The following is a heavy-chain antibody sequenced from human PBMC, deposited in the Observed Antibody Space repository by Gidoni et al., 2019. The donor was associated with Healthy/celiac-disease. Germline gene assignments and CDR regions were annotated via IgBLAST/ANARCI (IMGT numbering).Heavy chain of an antibody. V-gene: IGHV4-39*01. CDR1: GGPISSSSYY. D-gene: IGHD2-2*01. Sequence: QLQLQESGPGLVKPSETLSLTCTVSGGPISSSSYYWGWTRQPPGKGLEWIGSIYYSGSTYYNPSLKSRVTISVDTSKNQFSLKLSSVTAADTAVYYCASRIVVVPAAGFDPWGQGTLVTVSS. CDR2: IYYSGST. J-gene: IGHJ5*02. CDR3: ASRIVVVPAAGFDP.